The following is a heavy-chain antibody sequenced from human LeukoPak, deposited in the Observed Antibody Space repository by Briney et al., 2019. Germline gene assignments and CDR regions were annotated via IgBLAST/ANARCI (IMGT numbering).Heavy chain of an antibody. CDR2: IKQDGSEK. Sequence: ETLSLTCTVSGGSISSSSYYWGWIRQPPGKGLEWVANIKQDGSEKYYVDSVKGRFTISRDNAKNSLYLQMNSLRAEDMAVYYCAELGITMIGGVWGKGTTVTISS. D-gene: IGHD3-10*02. CDR3: AELGITMIGGV. CDR1: GGSISSSSYY. J-gene: IGHJ6*04. V-gene: IGHV3-7*01.